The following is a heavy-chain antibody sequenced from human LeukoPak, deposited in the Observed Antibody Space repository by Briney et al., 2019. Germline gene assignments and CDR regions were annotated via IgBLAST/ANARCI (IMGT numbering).Heavy chain of an antibody. V-gene: IGHV3-7*01. J-gene: IGHJ4*02. Sequence: PGESLRLSCAASGFTFSSYWMNWVRQAPGKGLEWVANINQDGSEKYYVDSAKGRFTISRDNAKNSVYLQMNSLRAEDTAVYYCVAMAFDYWGQGTLVTVSS. CDR2: INQDGSEK. D-gene: IGHD2-8*01. CDR1: GFTFSSYW. CDR3: VAMAFDY.